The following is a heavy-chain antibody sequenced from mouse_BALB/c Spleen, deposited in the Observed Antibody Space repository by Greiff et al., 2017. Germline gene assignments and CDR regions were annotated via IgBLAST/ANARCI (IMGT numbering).Heavy chain of an antibody. Sequence: VKLMESAAELARPGASVKMSCKASGYTFTSYTMHWVKQRPGQGLEWIGYINPSSGYTEYNQKFKDKTTLTADKSSSTAYMQLSSLTSEDSAVYYCASPKVSAWFAYWGQGTLVTVSA. J-gene: IGHJ3*01. CDR2: INPSSGYT. V-gene: IGHV1-4*02. CDR3: ASPKVSAWFAY. CDR1: GYTFTSYT. D-gene: IGHD1-3*01.